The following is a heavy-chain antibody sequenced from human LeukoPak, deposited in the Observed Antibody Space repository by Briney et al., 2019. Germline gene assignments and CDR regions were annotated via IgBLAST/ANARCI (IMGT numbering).Heavy chain of an antibody. CDR3: ATEGHHSSSWYFDY. Sequence: ASVKVSCKVSGYTLTELSMHWVRQAPGKGLEWMGGFDPEDGETIYAQKFQGRVTMTEDTSTDTAYMELGSLRSEDTAVYYCATEGHHSSSWYFDYWGQGTLVTVSS. CDR1: GYTLTELS. J-gene: IGHJ4*02. CDR2: FDPEDGET. D-gene: IGHD6-13*01. V-gene: IGHV1-24*01.